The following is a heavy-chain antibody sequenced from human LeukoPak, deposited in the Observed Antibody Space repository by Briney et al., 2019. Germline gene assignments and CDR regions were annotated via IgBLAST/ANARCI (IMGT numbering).Heavy chain of an antibody. CDR1: GGSISSYY. D-gene: IGHD3-3*01. Sequence: KPSETLSLTCTVPGGSISSYYWSWIRQPPGKGLEWIGYIYYSGSTNYNPSLKSRVTISVDTSKNQFSLKLSSVTAADTAVYYCARDYEGISIFGVVEFAFDVWGQGTMVTVSS. J-gene: IGHJ3*01. CDR3: ARDYEGISIFGVVEFAFDV. V-gene: IGHV4-59*01. CDR2: IYYSGST.